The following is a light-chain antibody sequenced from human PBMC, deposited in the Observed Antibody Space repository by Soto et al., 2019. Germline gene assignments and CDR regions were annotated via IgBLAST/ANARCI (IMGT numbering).Light chain of an antibody. CDR1: QSVGNNF. Sequence: EIVLTQSPGTLSLSPGERAALSCRASQSVGNNFLGWYQQKPGQSPRLLIYHASNRATGIPDRFSGTASGTDFPRTISRLEPEDFAVYCCHQYASSPLTFGGGTKVEIK. J-gene: IGKJ4*01. V-gene: IGKV3-20*01. CDR2: HAS. CDR3: HQYASSPLT.